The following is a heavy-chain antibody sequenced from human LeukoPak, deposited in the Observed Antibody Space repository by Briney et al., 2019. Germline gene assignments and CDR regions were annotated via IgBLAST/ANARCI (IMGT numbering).Heavy chain of an antibody. D-gene: IGHD3-9*01. CDR2: TYYRSKWYN. Sequence: SQTLSLTCAISGDSVSSNSAAWNWIRQSPSRGLEWLGRTYYRSKWYNDYAVSVKSRITINPDTSKNQFSLKVSSVTAADTAVYYCARHVWMNYDILTGLGRIDYWGQGTLVTVSS. J-gene: IGHJ4*02. V-gene: IGHV6-1*01. CDR1: GDSVSSNSAA. CDR3: ARHVWMNYDILTGLGRIDY.